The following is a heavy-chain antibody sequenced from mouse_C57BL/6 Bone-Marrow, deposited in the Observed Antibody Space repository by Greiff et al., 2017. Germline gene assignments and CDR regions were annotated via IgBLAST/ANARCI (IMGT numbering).Heavy chain of an antibody. V-gene: IGHV1-26*01. CDR3: ARTYYDYPDY. Sequence: VQLQQSGPELVKPGASVKISCKASGYTFTDYYMNWVKQSHGKSLEWIGDINPNNGGTSYNQKFKGKATLTVDKSSSTAYMELRSLTSEDSAVYYCARTYYDYPDYWGQGTSVTVSS. CDR1: GYTFTDYY. D-gene: IGHD2-4*01. CDR2: INPNNGGT. J-gene: IGHJ4*01.